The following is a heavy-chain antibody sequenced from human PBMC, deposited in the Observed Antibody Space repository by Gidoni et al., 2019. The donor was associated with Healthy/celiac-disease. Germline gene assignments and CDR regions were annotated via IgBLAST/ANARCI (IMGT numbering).Heavy chain of an antibody. D-gene: IGHD1-26*01. V-gene: IGHV3-23*01. Sequence: EVQLLESGGGWVQPGGSLRLSCAASGFPFSSYAMSWVRQAPGKGLAGVSAIRGSGGSTYYADAVKGRFTSSRDNSKNTLYLQMNSLRAEDTAVYYCAKWWELNHYMDVWGKGTTVTVSS. J-gene: IGHJ6*03. CDR2: IRGSGGST. CDR1: GFPFSSYA. CDR3: AKWWELNHYMDV.